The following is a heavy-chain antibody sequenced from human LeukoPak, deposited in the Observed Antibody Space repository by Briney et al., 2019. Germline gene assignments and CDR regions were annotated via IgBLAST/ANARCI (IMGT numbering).Heavy chain of an antibody. D-gene: IGHD2-2*01. Sequence: GGSLRLSCSASGFTFSSYAMNWVRQAPGKGLEYVSAITSNGGSTYYADSVKGRFTISRDNSKNTLYLQMSNPRAEDTAVYYCVKGRCSGSSCYGGDYWGQGTLVTVSS. CDR2: ITSNGGST. CDR1: GFTFSSYA. V-gene: IGHV3-64D*06. CDR3: VKGRCSGSSCYGGDY. J-gene: IGHJ4*02.